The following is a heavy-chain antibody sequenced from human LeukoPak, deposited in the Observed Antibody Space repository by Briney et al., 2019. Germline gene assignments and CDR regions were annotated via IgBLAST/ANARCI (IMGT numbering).Heavy chain of an antibody. Sequence: GGSLRLSCVASRFAFSNYWMHWVRQVPGKGLVWVSRINDDGSATFYADSVKGRFTISRDNAKNTLFLQMNSLSAEDTALYYCAREILAPGKTHDYWGQGTLVTVSS. CDR1: RFAFSNYW. CDR2: INDDGSAT. CDR3: AREILAPGKTHDY. V-gene: IGHV3-74*01. J-gene: IGHJ4*02.